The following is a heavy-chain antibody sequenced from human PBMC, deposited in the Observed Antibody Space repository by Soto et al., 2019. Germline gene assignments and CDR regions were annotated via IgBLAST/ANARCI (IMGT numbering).Heavy chain of an antibody. CDR3: ARIPTTRTYFDY. CDR2: IDWDDDK. Sequence: SGPTLVNPTQTLTLTCTFSGFSLSTRGMRVSWIRQPPGKALEWLARIDWDDDKFYSTSLKTRLTIPKDTSKNQVVLTMTNMDPVDTATYYCARIPTTRTYFDYWGQGTLVTVSS. D-gene: IGHD1-1*01. V-gene: IGHV2-70*04. CDR1: GFSLSTRGMR. J-gene: IGHJ4*02.